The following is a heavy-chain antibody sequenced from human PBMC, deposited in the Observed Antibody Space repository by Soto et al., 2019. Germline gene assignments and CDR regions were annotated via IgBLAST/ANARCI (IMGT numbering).Heavy chain of an antibody. V-gene: IGHV3-48*04. CDR3: ARGNSYHRY. Sequence: GVPLRLSSATSGCSISNFGRTWVRRAPGKGLESVSHITSGSSGSTYYADSVKGRFTISRDNAKNSLYLQMSSLRADDTAVYYCARGNSYHRYWGQGTLVTVSS. CDR2: ITSGSSGST. D-gene: IGHD3-16*02. CDR1: GCSISNFG. J-gene: IGHJ4*02.